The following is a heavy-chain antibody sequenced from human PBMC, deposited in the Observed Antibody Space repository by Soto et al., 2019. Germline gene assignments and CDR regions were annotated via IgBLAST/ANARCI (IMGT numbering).Heavy chain of an antibody. J-gene: IGHJ4*02. CDR1: GGSFSGYY. CDR2: INHSGST. V-gene: IGHV4-34*01. D-gene: IGHD3-10*01. CDR3: ARAGSGADEYYFDY. Sequence: QVQLQQWGAGLLKPSETLSLTCAVYGGSFSGYYWSWIRQPPGKGLEWIGEINHSGSTNYNPSVKSRVTISVDTSKNQFSLKLRTVTAADTAVYYCARAGSGADEYYFDYWGQGTLVTVSS.